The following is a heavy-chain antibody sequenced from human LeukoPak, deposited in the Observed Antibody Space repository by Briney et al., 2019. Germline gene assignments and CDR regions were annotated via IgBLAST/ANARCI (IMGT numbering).Heavy chain of an antibody. CDR2: ISRSRGST. J-gene: IGHJ4*02. Sequence: PGGSLRLSCAASGFTFSSYVMSWVRQAPGKGLDWVSSISRSRGSTYYADSVKGRFTISSDHPKNTLSLQMNSLRRDDPAGLYFAKGSAYADFWGQGGMVSVSS. D-gene: IGHD3-16*01. CDR1: GFTFSSYV. CDR3: AKGSAYADF. V-gene: IGHV3-23*01.